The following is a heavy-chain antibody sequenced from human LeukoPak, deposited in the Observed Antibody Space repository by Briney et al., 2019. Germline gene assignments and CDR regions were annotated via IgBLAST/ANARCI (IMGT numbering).Heavy chain of an antibody. D-gene: IGHD3-10*01. CDR2: MNPNSGNT. CDR1: GYTFTSYD. V-gene: IGHV1-8*01. CDR3: ARGESWFGEYMDYYMDV. J-gene: IGHJ6*03. Sequence: GASVEVSCKASGYTFTSYDINWVRQATGQGLEWMGWMNPNSGNTGYAQKFQGRVTMTRNTSISTAYMELSSLRSEDTAVYYCARGESWFGEYMDYYMDVWGKGTTVTVSS.